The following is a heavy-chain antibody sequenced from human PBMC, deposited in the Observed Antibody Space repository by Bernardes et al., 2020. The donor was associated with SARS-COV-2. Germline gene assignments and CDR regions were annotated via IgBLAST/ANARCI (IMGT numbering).Heavy chain of an antibody. CDR1: GYSFTRYW. D-gene: IGHD6-19*01. CDR2: IYPGDSDT. CDR3: ARPTYSSGWAFDI. Sequence: GAYLKNSSNGSGYSFTRYWIGWVRQMPGKGLEWMGIIYPGDSDTRYSPSFQGQVTISADKSISTAYLQWSSLKASDTAMYYCARPTYSSGWAFDIWGQGTTVTVSS. V-gene: IGHV5-51*01. J-gene: IGHJ3*02.